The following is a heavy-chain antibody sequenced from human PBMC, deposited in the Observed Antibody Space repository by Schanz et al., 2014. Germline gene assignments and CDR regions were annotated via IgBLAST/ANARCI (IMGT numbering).Heavy chain of an antibody. J-gene: IGHJ4*02. CDR3: AREKRRTEVVLDH. V-gene: IGHV3-11*01. CDR2: ITSGSAK. Sequence: VQLVESGGCLVKPGGSLRLSCAASGFPFSMAWMTWVRQAPGKGLEWVSYITSGSAKFYADSVKGRFTISRDNAKNSLYLQMNSLRAEDTAVYYCAREKRRTEVVLDHWGQGTLVTVS. CDR1: GFPFSMAW.